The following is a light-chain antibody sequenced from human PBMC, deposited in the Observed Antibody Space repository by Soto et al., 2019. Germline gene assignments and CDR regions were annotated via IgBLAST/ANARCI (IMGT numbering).Light chain of an antibody. V-gene: IGKV3-20*01. CDR1: QSVSSN. CDR3: QQYGSSTRT. CDR2: GAS. J-gene: IGKJ1*01. Sequence: EIVMTQSPATLSVSPVERATLSGMASQSVSSNLAWYQQKPGQAPRLLIYGASSRATGIPDRFSGSGSGTDFTLTISRLEPEDFAVYYCQQYGSSTRTFGQGTKVDI.